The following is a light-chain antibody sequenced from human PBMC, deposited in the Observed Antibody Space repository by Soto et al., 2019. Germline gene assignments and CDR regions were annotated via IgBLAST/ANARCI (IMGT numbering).Light chain of an antibody. CDR2: AAS. Sequence: EIVLTQSPGTLSLSPGERATLSGRASQSVSSSYLAWYQQKPGQAPRLLIYAASSRATGIPDRFSGSGSGTDLTLTISRLEPEDFAVYYCQQYVSSLFTVGPGTKVDIK. CDR3: QQYVSSLFT. J-gene: IGKJ3*01. V-gene: IGKV3-20*01. CDR1: QSVSSSY.